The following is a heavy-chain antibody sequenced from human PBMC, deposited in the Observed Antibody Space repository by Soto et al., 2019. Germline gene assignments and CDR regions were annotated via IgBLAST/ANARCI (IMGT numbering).Heavy chain of an antibody. CDR1: GFSFNSSA. CDR2: MSDDGSKK. CDR3: AREYGSSSFRPAGIDN. V-gene: IGHV3-30-3*01. Sequence: QVQLMEAGGGVVQPGRSLRLSCEASGFSFNSSAMHWVRQAPGKGLEWVAAMSDDGSKKNNAESVKGRFTISRDNSTNTLCRQMNSLRTEDTDVYYCAREYGSSSFRPAGIDNWGQGTQVIVSS. J-gene: IGHJ4*02. D-gene: IGHD3-10*01.